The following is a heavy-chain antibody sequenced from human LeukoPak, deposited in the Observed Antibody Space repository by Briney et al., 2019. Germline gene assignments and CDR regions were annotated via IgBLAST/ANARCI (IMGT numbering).Heavy chain of an antibody. J-gene: IGHJ5*02. CDR2: IIPIFGTA. CDR1: GGTFSSYA. V-gene: IGHV1-69*13. Sequence: ASVKVSCKASGGTFSSYAISRVRQAPGQGLEWMGGIIPIFGTANYAQKFQGRVTITADESTSTAYMVLSSLRSEDTAVYYCARDLGGDYQVNGCFDPWGQGTLVTVSS. D-gene: IGHD4-17*01. CDR3: ARDLGGDYQVNGCFDP.